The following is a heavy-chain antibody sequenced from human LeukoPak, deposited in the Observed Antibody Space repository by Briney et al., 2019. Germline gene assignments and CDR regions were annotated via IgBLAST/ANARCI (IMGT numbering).Heavy chain of an antibody. CDR1: GGSINSGGYY. J-gene: IGHJ4*02. CDR2: IHYSGST. Sequence: SETLSLTCTVSGGSINSGGYYWSWIRQHAGKGLEWIGYIHYSGSTDYNPSLKSRVTISVDTSKNQFSLKLSSVTAADTAVYYCARGGKKYDYVWGNYRSCPENEKFDYWGQGTKVTVSS. D-gene: IGHD3-16*02. CDR3: ARGGKKYDYVWGNYRSCPENEKFDY. V-gene: IGHV4-31*03.